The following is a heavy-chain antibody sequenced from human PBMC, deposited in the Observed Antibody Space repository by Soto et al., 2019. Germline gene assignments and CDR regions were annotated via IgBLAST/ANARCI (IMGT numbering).Heavy chain of an antibody. D-gene: IGHD2-8*02. J-gene: IGHJ4*02. CDR1: DYTFTAYD. CDR2: MNPHNGKT. Sequence: QAQLVQSGAEVKKPGASVKVSCTTSDYTFTAYDLSWWRQAPGQGLEWMGWMNPHNGKTAYAQNFQGRITMTRDASLDTAYMALSSLRSEDTAVYYCARESYCTGGSCYFDYRGQGTLVTVSS. CDR3: ARESYCTGGSCYFDY. V-gene: IGHV1-8*01.